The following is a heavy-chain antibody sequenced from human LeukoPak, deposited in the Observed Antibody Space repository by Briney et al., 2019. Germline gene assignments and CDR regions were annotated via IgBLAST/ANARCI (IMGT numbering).Heavy chain of an antibody. CDR1: GGSISSYY. CDR2: IHYTGTT. Sequence: SETRSLTCTVSGGSISSYYWTWIRQPPGKGLEWIGCIHYTGTTDYNPSLKSRVTISVDTSRNHFSLKLSSVTAADTAVYYCARGHFGMDVWGQGTTVTVSS. J-gene: IGHJ6*02. CDR3: ARGHFGMDV. V-gene: IGHV4-59*01.